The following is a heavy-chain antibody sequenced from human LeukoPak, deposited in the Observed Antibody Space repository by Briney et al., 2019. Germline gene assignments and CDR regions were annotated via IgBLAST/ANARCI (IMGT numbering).Heavy chain of an antibody. CDR3: ATYSDITGSFDY. CDR1: GGSISSGSYY. Sequence: PSETLSLTCTVSGGSISSGSYYWSWIRQPAGKRLEWIGHIYRSGSTNYNPSLKSRVTISVDTSKNQFSLDLTSVTAADTAVYYCATYSDITGSFDYWGQGTLVTVSS. J-gene: IGHJ4*02. V-gene: IGHV4-61*09. CDR2: IYRSGST. D-gene: IGHD3-22*01.